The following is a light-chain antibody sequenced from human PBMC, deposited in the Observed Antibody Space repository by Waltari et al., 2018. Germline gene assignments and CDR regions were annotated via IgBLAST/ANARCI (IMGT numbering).Light chain of an antibody. V-gene: IGKV3-11*01. J-gene: IGKJ1*01. CDR3: QQRYYWPPWT. Sequence: EIVLTQSPATLSSSPGERATLSCRASQTVITYLAWYQQKPGQAPRLLISDASNRVPGIPARFSGSGSGTDFTLTISSLEPEDFAVYYCQQRYYWPPWTFGQGTKVELK. CDR1: QTVITY. CDR2: DAS.